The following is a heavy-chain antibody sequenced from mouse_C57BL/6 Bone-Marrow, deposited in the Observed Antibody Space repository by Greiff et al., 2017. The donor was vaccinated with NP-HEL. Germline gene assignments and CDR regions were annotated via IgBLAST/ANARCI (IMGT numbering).Heavy chain of an antibody. J-gene: IGHJ3*01. Sequence: EVQGVESGGGLVQPKGSLKLSCAASGFSFNTYAMTWVRQAPGKGLEWVARIRSKSNNYATYYADSVKDRFTISRDDSESMLYLQMNNLKTEDTAVYYCVSERAWFAYWGQGTLVTVSA. CDR3: VSERAWFAY. CDR2: IRSKSNNYAT. V-gene: IGHV10-1*01. CDR1: GFSFNTYA.